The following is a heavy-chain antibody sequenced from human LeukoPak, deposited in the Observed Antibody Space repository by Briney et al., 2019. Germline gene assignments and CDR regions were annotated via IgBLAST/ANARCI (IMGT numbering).Heavy chain of an antibody. V-gene: IGHV1-18*01. J-gene: IGHJ5*02. CDR3: AREHCSSTSCYFWFDP. Sequence: PVASVKVSCKASGYTFTSYGISWVRQAPGQGLEWMGWIGAYNGNTNYAQKLQGRVTMTTDTSTSTAYMELRSLRSDDTAVYYCAREHCSSTSCYFWFDPWGQGTLVTVSS. CDR1: GYTFTSYG. D-gene: IGHD2-2*01. CDR2: IGAYNGNT.